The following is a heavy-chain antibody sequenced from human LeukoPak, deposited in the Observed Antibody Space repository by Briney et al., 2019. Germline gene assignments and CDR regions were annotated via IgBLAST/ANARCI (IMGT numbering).Heavy chain of an antibody. J-gene: IGHJ3*01. V-gene: IGHV3-23*01. CDR2: ISGSGGST. CDR1: GFTFSSYE. D-gene: IGHD6-25*01. CDR3: ARDEIPSGT. Sequence: PGGSLRLSCAASGFTFSSYEMNWVRQAPGKGLEWVSAISGSGGSTYYADSVRGRFTISRDNSRSTVDLQMNSLRVEDTGIYYCARDEIPSGTWGQGTMVIVSS.